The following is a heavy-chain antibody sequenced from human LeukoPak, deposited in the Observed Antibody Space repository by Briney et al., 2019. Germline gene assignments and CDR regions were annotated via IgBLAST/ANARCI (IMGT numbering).Heavy chain of an antibody. Sequence: PGGSLRLSCAASGFTFSSYSMNWVRQAPGKGLEWIGYIYYSGSTNYNPSLKSRVTISVDTSKNQFSLKLSSVTAADTAVYYCARAAMVRGVIKDWGQGTLVTVSS. CDR2: IYYSGST. CDR1: GFTFSSYS. D-gene: IGHD3-10*01. CDR3: ARAAMVRGVIKD. V-gene: IGHV4-59*12. J-gene: IGHJ4*02.